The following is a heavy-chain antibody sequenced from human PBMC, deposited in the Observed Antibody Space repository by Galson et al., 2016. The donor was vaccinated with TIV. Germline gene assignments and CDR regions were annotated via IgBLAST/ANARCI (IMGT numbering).Heavy chain of an antibody. D-gene: IGHD4-17*01. CDR2: INTSTGRP. Sequence: SVKVSCKASGYDFTSCAINWVRHAPGQGLQWLGWINTSTGRPTYAENFTGRFAFSLDTSISTAYLQLSSLTADDTAIYYCARSGDDDHYDYDLDFWAKGTTVTVS. CDR1: GYDFTSCA. V-gene: IGHV7-4-1*02. J-gene: IGHJ6*03. CDR3: ARSGDDDHYDYDLDF.